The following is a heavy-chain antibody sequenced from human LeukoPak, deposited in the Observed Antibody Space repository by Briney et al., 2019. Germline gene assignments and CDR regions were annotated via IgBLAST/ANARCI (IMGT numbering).Heavy chain of an antibody. V-gene: IGHV1-69*06. J-gene: IGHJ4*02. D-gene: IGHD3-10*01. Sequence: PVKVSCKASGGTFSSYAISWVRQAPGQGLEWMGGIIPIFGTANYAQKFQGRVTITADKSTSTAYMELSSLRSEDTAVYYCARAIDYYGSGSVLGGYWGQGTLVTVSS. CDR1: GGTFSSYA. CDR3: ARAIDYYGSGSVLGGY. CDR2: IIPIFGTA.